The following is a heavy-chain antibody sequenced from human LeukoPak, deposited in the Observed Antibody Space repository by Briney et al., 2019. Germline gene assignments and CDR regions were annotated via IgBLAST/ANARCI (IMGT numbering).Heavy chain of an antibody. CDR1: GFTFSSYT. D-gene: IGHD6-13*01. Sequence: PGGSLRLSCAASGFTFSSYTMNWVRQAPGKGLEWVSVIYSGGSTYYADSVKGRFTISRDNSKNTLYLQMNSLRAEDTAVYYCAREEAAAGFDPWGQGTLVTVSS. V-gene: IGHV3-53*01. J-gene: IGHJ5*02. CDR3: AREEAAAGFDP. CDR2: IYSGGST.